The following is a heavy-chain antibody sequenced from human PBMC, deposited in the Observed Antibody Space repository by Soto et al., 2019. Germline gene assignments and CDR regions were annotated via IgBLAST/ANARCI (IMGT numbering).Heavy chain of an antibody. CDR2: INHSGST. CDR3: ARGSAHLHYYYYYYMDV. V-gene: IGHV4-34*01. CDR1: GGSFSGYY. Sequence: SETLSLTCAVYGGSFSGYYWSWIRQPPGKGLEWIGEINHSGSTNYNPSLKSRVTISVDTSKNQFSLKLSSVTAADTAVYYCARGSAHLHYYYYYYMDVWGKGTTVTVSS. D-gene: IGHD6-25*01. J-gene: IGHJ6*03.